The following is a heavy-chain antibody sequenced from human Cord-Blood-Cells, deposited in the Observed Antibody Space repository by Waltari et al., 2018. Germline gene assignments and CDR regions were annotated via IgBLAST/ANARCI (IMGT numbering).Heavy chain of an antibody. V-gene: IGHV4-38-2*01. CDR3: ARVCSSTSCYFDY. CDR1: GYSISSGYY. J-gene: IGHJ4*02. Sequence: QVQLQESVPGLVKPSETLSLTCAVSGYSISSGYYWGWIRQPPGKGLEWIGSIYYSWSTYYNPSLKSRVTISVDTSKNQFSLKLSSVTAADTAVYYCARVCSSTSCYFDYWGQGTLVTVSS. CDR2: IYYSWST. D-gene: IGHD2-2*01.